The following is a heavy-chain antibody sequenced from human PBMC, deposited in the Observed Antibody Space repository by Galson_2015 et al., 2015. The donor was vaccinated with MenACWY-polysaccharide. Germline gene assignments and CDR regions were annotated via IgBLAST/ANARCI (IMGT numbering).Heavy chain of an antibody. CDR3: ARVGAYSHNCGGCNMDV. CDR2: ISGDGRST. J-gene: IGHJ6*02. V-gene: IGHV3-74*01. CDR1: GFTFGHYA. Sequence: SLRLSCAASGFTFGHYAMSWVRQAPGKGPVWLSRISGDGRSTDYAASVKGRFTISRDNARDTLYLQMNSLRADDMAVYYCARVGAYSHNCGGCNMDVWGQGTTVTVSS. D-gene: IGHD1-26*01.